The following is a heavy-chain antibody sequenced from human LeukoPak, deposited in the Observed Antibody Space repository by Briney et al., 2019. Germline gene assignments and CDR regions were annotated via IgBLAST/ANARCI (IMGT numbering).Heavy chain of an antibody. CDR2: IIPIFGTA. Sequence: SVTVSCTASGGTFSSYAISWVRQAPGQGLEWMGGIIPIFGTANYAQKFQGRVTITADESTSTAYMELSSLRSEDTAVYYCADKEDIVATIYGYYYGMDVWGQGTTVTVSS. D-gene: IGHD5-12*01. CDR3: ADKEDIVATIYGYYYGMDV. J-gene: IGHJ6*02. CDR1: GGTFSSYA. V-gene: IGHV1-69*13.